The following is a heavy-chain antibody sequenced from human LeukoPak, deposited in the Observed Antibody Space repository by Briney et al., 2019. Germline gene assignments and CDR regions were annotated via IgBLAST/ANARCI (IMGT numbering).Heavy chain of an antibody. CDR3: AKSGYNRFDY. J-gene: IGHJ4*02. Sequence: GGSLRLSCAASGFIFSNYWMTWVRHAPGKGLEWVATIKQDGGEKYYVDSVKGRFTISRDNSKNTLYLQMNSLRAEDTAVYYCAKSGYNRFDYWGQGTLVTVSS. CDR1: GFIFSNYW. D-gene: IGHD5-24*01. V-gene: IGHV3-7*03. CDR2: IKQDGGEK.